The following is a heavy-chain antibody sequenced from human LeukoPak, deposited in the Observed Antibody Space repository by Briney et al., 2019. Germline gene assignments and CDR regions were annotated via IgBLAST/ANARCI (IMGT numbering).Heavy chain of an antibody. CDR2: IYHSGRT. V-gene: IGHV4-38-2*01. J-gene: IGHJ5*02. Sequence: SETLSLTCAVSGYSISSGYYWGWIRPPPGKGLERIGSIYHSGRTYYNPSLKSRVTISVDTSKNQFSLKLSSVTAADTAVYYCARLRVTYYDFWSGKGWFDPWGQGTLVTVSS. CDR1: GYSISSGYY. D-gene: IGHD3-3*01. CDR3: ARLRVTYYDFWSGKGWFDP.